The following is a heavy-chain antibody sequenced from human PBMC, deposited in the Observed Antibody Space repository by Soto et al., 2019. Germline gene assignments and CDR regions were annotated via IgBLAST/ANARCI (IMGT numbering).Heavy chain of an antibody. J-gene: IGHJ4*02. CDR2: IYYSGST. V-gene: IGHV4-59*01. CDR1: GGSISSYY. CDR3: ARGSALGHYDILTGYYPSNYYFDY. D-gene: IGHD3-9*01. Sequence: QVQLQESGPGLMKPSETLSLTCTVSGGSISSYYWSWIRQPPGKGLEWIGYIYYSGSTNYNPSLKSRVTISVDTSKNQFSLKLSSVTAADTAVYYCARGSALGHYDILTGYYPSNYYFDYWGQGTLVTVSS.